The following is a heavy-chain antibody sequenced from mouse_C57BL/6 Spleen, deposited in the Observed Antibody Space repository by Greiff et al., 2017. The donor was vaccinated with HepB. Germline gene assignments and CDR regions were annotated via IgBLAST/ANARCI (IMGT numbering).Heavy chain of an antibody. Sequence: DVMLVESGGGLVKPGGSLKLSCAASGFTFSSYTMSWVRQTPEKRLEWVATISGGGGNTYYPDSVKGRFTISRDNAKNTLYLQMSSLRSEDTALYYCARLSGSSPFDYWGQGTTLTVSS. J-gene: IGHJ2*01. CDR2: ISGGGGNT. V-gene: IGHV5-9*01. D-gene: IGHD1-1*01. CDR1: GFTFSSYT. CDR3: ARLSGSSPFDY.